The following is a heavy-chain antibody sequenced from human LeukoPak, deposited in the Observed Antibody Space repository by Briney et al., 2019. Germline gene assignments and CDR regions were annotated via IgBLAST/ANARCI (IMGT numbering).Heavy chain of an antibody. CDR2: LNPNNGKT. CDR3: ARDLERLVRAGDFWSGYKPGGVDY. Sequence: ASVKVSCKASGYTFTNYDINWVRQATGQGLEWMGWLNPNNGKTGYAPKFQGRVTITRDTSISTAYMELSSLRSEDSAVYYCARDLERLVRAGDFWSGYKPGGVDYWGQGTLVTVSS. D-gene: IGHD3-3*01. CDR1: GYTFTNYD. V-gene: IGHV1-8*03. J-gene: IGHJ4*02.